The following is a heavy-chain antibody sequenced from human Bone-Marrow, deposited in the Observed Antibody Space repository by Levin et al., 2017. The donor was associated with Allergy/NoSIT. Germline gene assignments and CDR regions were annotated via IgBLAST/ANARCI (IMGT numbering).Heavy chain of an antibody. CDR3: ASGVVSSGL. CDR2: VIPMLGTA. J-gene: IGHJ4*02. V-gene: IGHV1-69*06. D-gene: IGHD2-15*01. Sequence: KISCKASGGTINNHPISWVRQAPGQGLEWIAGVIPMLGTASIAEKFQGRITINADKSTGAAFLELTSLRLDDTAVYYCASGVVSSGLWGQGTPVTVSS. CDR1: GGTINNHP.